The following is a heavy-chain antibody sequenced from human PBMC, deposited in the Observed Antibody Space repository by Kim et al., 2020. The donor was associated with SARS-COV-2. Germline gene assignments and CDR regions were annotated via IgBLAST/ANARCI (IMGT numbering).Heavy chain of an antibody. CDR3: ARDNWGYDPFDY. V-gene: IGHV1-69*04. Sequence: NNAPKFQGRVTITADKSTSTAYMELSSLRSEDTAVYYCARDNWGYDPFDYWGQGTLVTVSS. D-gene: IGHD7-27*01. J-gene: IGHJ4*02.